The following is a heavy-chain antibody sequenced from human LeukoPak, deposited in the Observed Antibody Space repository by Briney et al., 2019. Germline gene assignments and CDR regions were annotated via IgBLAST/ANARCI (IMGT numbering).Heavy chain of an antibody. D-gene: IGHD3-22*01. CDR3: ARQTPFCYYDSSGWDYYYYYMDV. CDR1: GGSFSGYY. J-gene: IGHJ6*03. V-gene: IGHV4-34*01. Sequence: SETLSLTCAVYGGSFSGYYWSWIRQPPGKGLEWIGEINHSGSTNYNPSLKSRVTISVDTSKNQFSLKLSSVTAADTAVYYCARQTPFCYYDSSGWDYYYYYMDVWGKGTTVTVSS. CDR2: INHSGST.